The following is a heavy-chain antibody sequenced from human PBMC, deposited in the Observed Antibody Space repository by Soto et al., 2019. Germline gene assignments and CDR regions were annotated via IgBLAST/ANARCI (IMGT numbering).Heavy chain of an antibody. J-gene: IGHJ6*02. D-gene: IGHD3-10*01. CDR3: ARQGFGPPHGLVDV. CDR1: GGSISSYY. Sequence: QVQLQESGPGLVKPSETLSLSCTVSGGSISSYYWSWFRQSPGKRMEWIGYVHHSWGSSYNPSLRSRVAISLDTSKRQCSLKVTSGTATDTAVYYFARQGFGPPHGLVDVWGQGTTVTVSS. CDR2: VHHSWGS. V-gene: IGHV4-59*08.